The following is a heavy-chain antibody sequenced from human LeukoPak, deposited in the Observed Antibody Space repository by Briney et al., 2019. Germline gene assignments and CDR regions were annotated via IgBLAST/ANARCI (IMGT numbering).Heavy chain of an antibody. CDR3: AKGGIGETGGLSY. Sequence: GGSLRLSCAASGFTFSSYAMTWVRQAPGKGLEWVSSIGRTSDTYYADSVKGRFSTSRDNSKTTLYLQMNSLRAEDTALYFCAKGGIGETGGLSYWGQGTLVTVSS. J-gene: IGHJ4*02. CDR1: GFTFSSYA. CDR2: IGRTSDT. D-gene: IGHD7-27*01. V-gene: IGHV3-23*01.